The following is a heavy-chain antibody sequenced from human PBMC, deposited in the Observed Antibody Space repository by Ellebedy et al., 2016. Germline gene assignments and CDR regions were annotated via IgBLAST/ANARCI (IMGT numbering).Heavy chain of an antibody. CDR2: ISSSSSTI. Sequence: GESLKISXAASGFTFSSFGMHWVRQAPGKGLEWVSYISSSSSTIYYADSVKGRFTISRDNAKNSLYLQMNSLRAEDTAVYYCARSYYYVWDYWGQGTPVTVSS. V-gene: IGHV3-48*04. CDR3: ARSYYYVWDY. D-gene: IGHD3-10*02. CDR1: GFTFSSFG. J-gene: IGHJ4*02.